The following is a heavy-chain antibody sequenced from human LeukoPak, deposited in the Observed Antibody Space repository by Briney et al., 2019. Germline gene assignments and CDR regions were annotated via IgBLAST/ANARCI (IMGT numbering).Heavy chain of an antibody. V-gene: IGHV4-61*02. CDR2: VYRTGIT. J-gene: IGHJ6*03. CDR3: AKTRSTGFLLPTGDMDV. CDR1: GASLSSDDYY. D-gene: IGHD3-9*01. Sequence: SQTLSLTCNVSGASLSSDDYYWSWIRQPAGKALEWIGRVYRTGITKYNPSLKSRVTILIDTSENQFSLEVTSVTAADTAVYYCAKTRSTGFLLPTGDMDVWGKGTTVTISS.